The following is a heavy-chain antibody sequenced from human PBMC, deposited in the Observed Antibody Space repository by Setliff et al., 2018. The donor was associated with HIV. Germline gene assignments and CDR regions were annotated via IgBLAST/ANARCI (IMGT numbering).Heavy chain of an antibody. Sequence: ASVKVSCKASGGTFNSYGITWVRQAPGQGLEWMGGIIPIFDTANYAPKFQGRVTITADESTSTAFMELSSLRSEDTAVYYCARDHGGTMVRGLIRYYYYYYMDVWGQGTTVTSP. D-gene: IGHD3-10*01. CDR1: GGTFNSYG. CDR3: ARDHGGTMVRGLIRYYYYYYMDV. J-gene: IGHJ6*03. CDR2: IIPIFDTA. V-gene: IGHV1-69*13.